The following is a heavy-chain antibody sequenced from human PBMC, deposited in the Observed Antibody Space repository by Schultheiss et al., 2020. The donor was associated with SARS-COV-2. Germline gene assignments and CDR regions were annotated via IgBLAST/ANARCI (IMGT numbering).Heavy chain of an antibody. D-gene: IGHD4-11*01. CDR2: INPNSGGT. CDR1: GYTFTSYY. CDR3: ASARSISGPMTTRTWFDP. Sequence: ASVKVSCKASGYTFTSYYMHWVRQAPGQGLEWMGWINPNSGGTNYAQKFQGWVTMTRDTSISTAYMELSRLRSEDTAVYYCASARSISGPMTTRTWFDPWGQGTLVTVSS. J-gene: IGHJ5*02. V-gene: IGHV1-2*04.